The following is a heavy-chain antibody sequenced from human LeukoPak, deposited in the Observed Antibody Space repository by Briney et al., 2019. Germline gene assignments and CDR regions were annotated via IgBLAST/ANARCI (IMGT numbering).Heavy chain of an antibody. D-gene: IGHD3-22*01. CDR1: GFTFSSYA. Sequence: PGGSLRLSCAASGFTFSSYAMSWVRQAPGKGLEWVSAISGSGGSTYYADSVKGRFTISRDNSKNTLYLQMYSLRAEDTAVYYCAKPRGRRITMIVVPPRNHDAFDIWGQGTMVTVSS. J-gene: IGHJ3*02. V-gene: IGHV3-23*01. CDR3: AKPRGRRITMIVVPPRNHDAFDI. CDR2: ISGSGGST.